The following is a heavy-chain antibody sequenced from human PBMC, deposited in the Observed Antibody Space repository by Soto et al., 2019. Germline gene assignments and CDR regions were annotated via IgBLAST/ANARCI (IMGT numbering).Heavy chain of an antibody. J-gene: IGHJ2*01. Sequence: KPSETLSLTCAVSGGSISSSHWWGCVRQAPGKGLEWIGEIYHSVSNNYNPSLKSRITMSVEKSKNQFSVNLSSVTAADTAVYYCVRDADETAIVPAPWLVWGRGSLVTV. CDR2: IYHSVSN. V-gene: IGHV4-4*02. CDR3: VRDADETAIVPAPWLV. CDR1: GGSISSSHW. D-gene: IGHD2-21*02.